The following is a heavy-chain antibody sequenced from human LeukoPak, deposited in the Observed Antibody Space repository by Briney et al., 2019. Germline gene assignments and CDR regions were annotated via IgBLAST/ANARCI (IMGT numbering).Heavy chain of an antibody. CDR2: IEPDGRQK. CDR1: GFTFSYYW. D-gene: IGHD1-1*01. V-gene: IGHV3-7*01. CDR3: ASVTNLDV. Sequence: PGGSLRLSCVASGFTFSYYWMSWVRQAPRKGLEWVATIEPDGRQKYYVDPVRGRFTISRDNPQKSLYLQMNSLRAEDTAVYYCASVTNLDVWGQGTTVIVSS. J-gene: IGHJ6*02.